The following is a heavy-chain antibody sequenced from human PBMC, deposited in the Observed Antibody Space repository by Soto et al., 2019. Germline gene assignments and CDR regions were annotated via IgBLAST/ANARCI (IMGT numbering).Heavy chain of an antibody. Sequence: LRLSCAASGFTFSSYAMHWVRQAPGKGLEWVAVISYDGSNKYYADSVKGRFTISRDNSKNTLYLQMNSLRAEDTAVYYCARDEGYYDSSGYPDYWGQGTLVTVSS. V-gene: IGHV3-30-3*01. CDR3: ARDEGYYDSSGYPDY. D-gene: IGHD3-22*01. CDR1: GFTFSSYA. CDR2: ISYDGSNK. J-gene: IGHJ4*02.